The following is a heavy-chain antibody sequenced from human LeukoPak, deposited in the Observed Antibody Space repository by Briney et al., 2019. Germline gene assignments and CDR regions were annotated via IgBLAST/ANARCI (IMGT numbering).Heavy chain of an antibody. CDR1: GGSFSGYY. D-gene: IGHD3-16*02. Sequence: SGTLSLTCAVYGGSFSGYYWSWIRQPPGKGLEWIGEINHSGSTNYNPSLKSRVTISVDTSKNQFSLKLSSVTAADTAVYYCAREHREGDYVWGSYRYTSHMFDYWGQGTLVTVSS. J-gene: IGHJ4*02. CDR3: AREHREGDYVWGSYRYTSHMFDY. V-gene: IGHV4-34*01. CDR2: INHSGST.